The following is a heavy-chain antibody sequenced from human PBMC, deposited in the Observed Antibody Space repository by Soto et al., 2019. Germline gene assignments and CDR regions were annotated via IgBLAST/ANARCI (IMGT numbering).Heavy chain of an antibody. Sequence: EVQLLESGGGVVQPGGSLRLSCAASGFTFSSYAMSWVRQAPGKGLEWVSAISSSRGNTYYADSVKGRFTISRDNSKNTLYLQMNSLRREDTAVYYCAKDGQYIAAAGKFDYWGQGTLVTVSS. CDR1: GFTFSSYA. J-gene: IGHJ4*02. D-gene: IGHD6-13*01. V-gene: IGHV3-23*01. CDR2: ISSSRGNT. CDR3: AKDGQYIAAAGKFDY.